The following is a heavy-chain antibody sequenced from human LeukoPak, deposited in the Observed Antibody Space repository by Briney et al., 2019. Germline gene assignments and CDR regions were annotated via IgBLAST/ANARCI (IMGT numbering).Heavy chain of an antibody. CDR2: ISYDGSNK. J-gene: IGHJ4*02. CDR1: GFTFSSYG. Sequence: GGSLRLSCAASGFTFSSYGMHWVRQAPGKGLEWVAVISYDGSNKYYADSVEGRFTISRDNSKNTLYLQMNSLRAEDTAVYYCAKVGQWLEVDYWGQGTLVTVSS. CDR3: AKVGQWLEVDY. V-gene: IGHV3-30*18. D-gene: IGHD6-19*01.